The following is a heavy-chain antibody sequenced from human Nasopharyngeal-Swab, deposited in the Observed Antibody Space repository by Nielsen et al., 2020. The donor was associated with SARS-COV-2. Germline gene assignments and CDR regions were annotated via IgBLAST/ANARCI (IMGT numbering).Heavy chain of an antibody. CDR3: ARGGCRQSGWSPRGGCYFDY. D-gene: IGHD6-19*01. CDR2: INHSGST. CDR1: GWPFSGYY. Sequence: SDTLPPTFAAHGWPFSGYYWSWIRQPPGKGLDWIGEINHSGSTNYNPSLKSRATISVDTSKNQFSLKLCSVTAADTAVYYCARGGCRQSGWSPRGGCYFDYWGQGTLVTVSS. V-gene: IGHV4-34*01. J-gene: IGHJ4*02.